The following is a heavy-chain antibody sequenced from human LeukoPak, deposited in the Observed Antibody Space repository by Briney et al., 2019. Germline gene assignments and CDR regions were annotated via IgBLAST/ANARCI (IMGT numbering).Heavy chain of an antibody. CDR2: IKKDGSEK. D-gene: IGHD5-18*01. CDR3: ATYRQVLLPFES. Sequence: PGGSLRLSCAASGFTFSSHWMSWVRQAPGKGLEWVANIKKDGSEKYYVDAVKGRFTISRDNSKSTLFLQMNSLRAEDSAIYYCATYRQVLLPFESWGQGTLVTVSS. CDR1: GFTFSSHW. V-gene: IGHV3-7*03. J-gene: IGHJ4*02.